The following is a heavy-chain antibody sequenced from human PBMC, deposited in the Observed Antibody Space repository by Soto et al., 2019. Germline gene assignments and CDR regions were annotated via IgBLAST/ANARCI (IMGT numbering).Heavy chain of an antibody. J-gene: IGHJ6*02. Sequence: SETLSLTCAVYGGSFSGYYWSWIRQPPGKGLEGIGEINHSGSTNYNPSLKSRVTISVDTSKNQFSLKLSSVTAADTAVYYCARGAIFGVGNKGYYYYYYGMDVWGQGTTVTVSS. V-gene: IGHV4-34*01. CDR3: ARGAIFGVGNKGYYYYYYGMDV. D-gene: IGHD3-3*01. CDR2: INHSGST. CDR1: GGSFSGYY.